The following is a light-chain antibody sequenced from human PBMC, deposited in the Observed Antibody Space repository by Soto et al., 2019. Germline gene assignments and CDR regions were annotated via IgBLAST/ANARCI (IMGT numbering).Light chain of an antibody. V-gene: IGLV1-44*01. CDR3: SSYTNSDSYV. J-gene: IGLJ1*01. Sequence: QSVLTQTPSASGTPGQRVTISCSGRSSNIGNNIVNWYQQLPGTAPRRLIHSNNRRPSGVPDRFSGSKSGTSASLAINGLQSEDEADYYCSSYTNSDSYVFGTGTKLTVL. CDR1: SSNIGNNI. CDR2: SNN.